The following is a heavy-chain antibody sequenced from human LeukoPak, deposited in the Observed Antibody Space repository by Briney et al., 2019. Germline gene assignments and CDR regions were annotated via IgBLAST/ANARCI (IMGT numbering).Heavy chain of an antibody. Sequence: KASQTLSLTCTVSGGSISSGGYYWSWIRQPPGKGLEWIGYIYHSGSTYYNPSLKSRVTISVDRSKNQFSLKLSSVTAADTAVYYCAREVGCGGDCYVHFDYWGQGTLVTVSS. CDR2: IYHSGST. CDR3: AREVGCGGDCYVHFDY. V-gene: IGHV4-30-2*01. J-gene: IGHJ4*02. D-gene: IGHD2-21*01. CDR1: GGSISSGGYY.